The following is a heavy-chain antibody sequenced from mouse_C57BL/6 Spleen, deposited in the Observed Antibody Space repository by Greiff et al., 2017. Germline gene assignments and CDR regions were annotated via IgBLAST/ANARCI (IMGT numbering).Heavy chain of an antibody. CDR1: GYSITSGYY. J-gene: IGHJ1*03. CDR2: ISYDGSN. CDR3: ARYLRYFDV. Sequence: VQLKESGPGLVKPSQSLSLTCSVPGYSITSGYYWNWIRQFPGNKLEWMGYISYDGSNNYNPSLKNRISITRDTSKNQFFLKLNSVTTEDTATYYGARYLRYFDVWGTGTTVTVSS. V-gene: IGHV3-6*01.